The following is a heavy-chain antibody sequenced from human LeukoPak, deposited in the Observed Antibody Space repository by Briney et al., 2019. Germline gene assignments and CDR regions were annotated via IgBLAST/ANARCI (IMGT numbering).Heavy chain of an antibody. CDR1: GGSISSHY. V-gene: IGHV4-59*11. CDR3: ERGQAGLFDS. Sequence: PSETLSLTCTVSGGSISSHYWSWIRQPPGEGLEWIGYIYYSGSTNYNPSLKSRVTISVDTSKNQFSLKLSSVTAADTAVYYCERGQAGLFDSSGQGTLVTVSS. CDR2: IYYSGST. D-gene: IGHD3/OR15-3a*01. J-gene: IGHJ5*01.